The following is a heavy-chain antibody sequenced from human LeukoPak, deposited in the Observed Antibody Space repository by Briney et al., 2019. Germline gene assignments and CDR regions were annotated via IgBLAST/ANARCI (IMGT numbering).Heavy chain of an antibody. Sequence: SQTLSLTCAISGDSVSSNSAAWNWIRQSPSRGLEWLGRTYYRSKWYNDYAVSVKSRITINPDTSKNQFSLKLSSVTAADTAVYYCASARAFAFDPWGQGTLVTVSS. V-gene: IGHV6-1*01. J-gene: IGHJ5*02. CDR1: GDSVSSNSAA. CDR3: ASARAFAFDP. CDR2: TYYRSKWYN.